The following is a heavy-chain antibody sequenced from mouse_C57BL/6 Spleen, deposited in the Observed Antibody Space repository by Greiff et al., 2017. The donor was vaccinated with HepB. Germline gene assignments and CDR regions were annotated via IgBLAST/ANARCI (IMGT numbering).Heavy chain of an antibody. CDR1: GFSLTSYG. CDR2: IWRGGST. J-gene: IGHJ4*01. Sequence: VKLMESGPGLVQPSQSLSITCTVSGFSLTSYGVHWVRQSPGKGLEWLGVIWRGGSTDYNAAFMSRLSITKANSKSQVFFKMNSLQADDTAIYFCAILYYYGSSYDYAMDYWGQGTSVTVSS. CDR3: AILYYYGSSYDYAMDY. D-gene: IGHD1-1*01. V-gene: IGHV2-5*01.